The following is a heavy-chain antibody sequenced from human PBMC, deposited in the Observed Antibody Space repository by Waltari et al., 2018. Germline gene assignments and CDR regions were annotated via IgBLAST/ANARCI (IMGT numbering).Heavy chain of an antibody. Sequence: ELQLVESGGALVQPGGSLRLSCAASGFAFSDHFMDWVRQAPGKGLEWVGRIKNRAHHYTTEYAASVRGRFNISRDDSKNLLYLQMNSLTTMDTAVYYCAQYYVGFWGPGSVVTVSS. D-gene: IGHD1-26*01. CDR2: IKNRAHHYTT. J-gene: IGHJ4*02. V-gene: IGHV3-72*01. CDR3: AQYYVGF. CDR1: GFAFSDHF.